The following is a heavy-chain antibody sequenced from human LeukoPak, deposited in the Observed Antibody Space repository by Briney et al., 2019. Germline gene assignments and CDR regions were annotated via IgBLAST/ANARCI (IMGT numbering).Heavy chain of an antibody. J-gene: IGHJ4*02. CDR1: GFTFSSYA. D-gene: IGHD6-13*01. CDR2: ISYDGSNK. Sequence: GGSLRLSCAASGFTFSSYAMHWVRQAPGKGLEWVAVISYDGSNKYYADSVKGRFTISRDNSENTLYLQMNSLRAEDTAVYYCARDRQWYSSSWYYFDYGGQGTLGTVSS. V-gene: IGHV3-30-3*01. CDR3: ARDRQWYSSSWYYFDY.